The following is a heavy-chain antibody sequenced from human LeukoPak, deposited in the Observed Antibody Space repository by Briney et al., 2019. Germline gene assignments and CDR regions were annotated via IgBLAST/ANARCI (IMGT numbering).Heavy chain of an antibody. D-gene: IGHD6-13*01. V-gene: IGHV4-4*07. CDR2: IYTSGST. Sequence: SETLSLTCTVSGGSISSYYWSWIRQPAGKGLEWIGRIYTSGSTNYNPSLKSRVTMSVDTSKNQFSLKLSSVTAADTAVYYCARSSRIAAALNWFDPWGQGTLVTVSS. CDR1: GGSISSYY. J-gene: IGHJ5*02. CDR3: ARSSRIAAALNWFDP.